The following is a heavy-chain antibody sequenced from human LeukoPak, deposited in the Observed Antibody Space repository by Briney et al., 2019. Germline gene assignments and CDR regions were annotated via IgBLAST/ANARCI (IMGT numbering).Heavy chain of an antibody. CDR1: GGSISSYY. CDR2: IYYSGRT. D-gene: IGHD3-10*01. Sequence: SETLSLTCTVSGGSISSYYWSWIRQPPGKGLEWIGYIYYSGRTYYNPSLKSRVTISVDTSKNQFSLKLSSVTAADTAVYYCARAMENRAAQDFDIWGQGTLVTVSS. J-gene: IGHJ3*02. CDR3: ARAMENRAAQDFDI. V-gene: IGHV4-59*12.